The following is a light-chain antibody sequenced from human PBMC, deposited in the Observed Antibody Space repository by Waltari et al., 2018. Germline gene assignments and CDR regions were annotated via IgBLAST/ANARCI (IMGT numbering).Light chain of an antibody. CDR2: LGS. CDR3: MQALQFPS. V-gene: IGKV2-28*01. CDR1: QSLLHDNRYNY. J-gene: IGKJ1*01. Sequence: DIVMTQSPLSLSVTPGEPASISCRSSQSLLHDNRYNYLDWYVQRPGQSPQLLIYLGSNRAPGVPDRFSGSGSGTDFTLKISRVEAEDVGIYYCMQALQFPSFGQGTKVEIK.